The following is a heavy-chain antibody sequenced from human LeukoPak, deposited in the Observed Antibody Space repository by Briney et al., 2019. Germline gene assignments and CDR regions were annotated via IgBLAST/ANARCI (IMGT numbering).Heavy chain of an antibody. V-gene: IGHV4-34*01. CDR3: ARRPVYCSSTSCAPRAFDY. CDR1: GGSFSGYY. Sequence: PSETLSLTCAVYGGSFSGYYWSWIRQPPGKGLEWIGEINHSGSTNYNPSLKSRVTITVDTSKNQFSLKLSSVTAAATAVYYCARRPVYCSSTSCAPRAFDYWGQGTLVTVSS. CDR2: INHSGST. J-gene: IGHJ4*02. D-gene: IGHD2-2*01.